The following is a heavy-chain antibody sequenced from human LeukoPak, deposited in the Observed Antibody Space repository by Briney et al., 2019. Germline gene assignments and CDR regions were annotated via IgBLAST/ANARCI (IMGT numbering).Heavy chain of an antibody. V-gene: IGHV1-69*01. CDR3: ARSEYDSSGYFPTTICRPFCGMDV. CDR2: IIPIFGTA. CDR1: GGTFSSYA. Sequence: GASVNVSCKASGGTFSSYAISWVRQAPGQGLEWMGGIIPIFGTANYAQKFQGRVTITADESTSTAYMELSSLRSEDTAVYYCARSEYDSSGYFPTTICRPFCGMDVWGQGTTVTVSS. J-gene: IGHJ6*02. D-gene: IGHD3-22*01.